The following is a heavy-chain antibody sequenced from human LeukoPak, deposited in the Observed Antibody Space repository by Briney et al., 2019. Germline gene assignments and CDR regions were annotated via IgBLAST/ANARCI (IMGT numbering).Heavy chain of an antibody. Sequence: GGSLRLSCAASGFTFSSYGMHWVRQAPGKGLEWVAVISYDGSNKYYVDSVKGRFTISRDNAKNSLSLQMNSLRAEDTAVYYCARYNSDWGCLDPWGQGTLVTVSS. V-gene: IGHV3-30*03. CDR1: GFTFSSYG. CDR3: ARYNSDWGCLDP. D-gene: IGHD6-19*01. J-gene: IGHJ5*02. CDR2: ISYDGSNK.